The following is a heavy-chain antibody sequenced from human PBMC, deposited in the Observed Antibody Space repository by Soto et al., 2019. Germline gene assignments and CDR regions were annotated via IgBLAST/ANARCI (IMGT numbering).Heavy chain of an antibody. D-gene: IGHD3-16*02. J-gene: IGHJ4*02. CDR3: ATAPKGPPRLRMGELSRSSDY. V-gene: IGHV4-39*01. CDR1: GGSISSSSYY. Sequence: PSETLSLTCTVSGGSISSSSYYWGWIRQPPGKGLEWIGSIYYSGSTYYNPSLKSRVTISVDTSKNQFSLKLSSVTAADTAVYSCATAPKGPPRLRMGELSRSSDYWGQGTLVTLSS. CDR2: IYYSGST.